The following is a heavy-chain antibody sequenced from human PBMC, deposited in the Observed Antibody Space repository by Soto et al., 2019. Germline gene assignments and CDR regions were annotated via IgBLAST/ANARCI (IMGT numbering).Heavy chain of an antibody. D-gene: IGHD5-12*01. CDR1: GFSLSTIEVG. J-gene: IGHJ4*02. CDR2: IYWDDDK. Sequence: GSGPTLVNPTQTLTLTCTFSGFSLSTIEVGVGWIRQPPGEALEWLAGIYWDDDKRYSPYLKSRLTISKDTSKDQVVLAMTNMDPVDTATYYCAHSKYSKSSFDYWGQGTLVTVSS. CDR3: AHSKYSKSSFDY. V-gene: IGHV2-5*02.